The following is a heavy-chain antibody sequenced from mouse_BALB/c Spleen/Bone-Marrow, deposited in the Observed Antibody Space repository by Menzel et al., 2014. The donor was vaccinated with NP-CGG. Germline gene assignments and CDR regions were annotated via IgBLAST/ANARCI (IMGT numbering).Heavy chain of an antibody. Sequence: TXLARPGAAVKMSCKASGYTFSNYWMHWVKQRPGQGLEWIGTIYPGNSDTTYNQKFKGKATLTAVTSTSTAYMELSSLTNEDSAVYYCTTLARNKFDYWGQGTTLTVSS. CDR2: IYPGNSDT. D-gene: IGHD3-1*01. CDR1: GYTFSNYW. CDR3: TTLARNKFDY. J-gene: IGHJ2*01. V-gene: IGHV1-5*01.